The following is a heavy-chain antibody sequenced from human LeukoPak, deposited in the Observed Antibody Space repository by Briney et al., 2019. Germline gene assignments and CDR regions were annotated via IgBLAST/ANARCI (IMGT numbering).Heavy chain of an antibody. J-gene: IGHJ4*02. V-gene: IGHV3-23*01. CDR2: ISGSGGST. Sequence: QSGGSLRLSCAASGFTFSSYAMSWVRQAPGKGLEWVSAISGSGGSTYYADSVKGRFTISRDNSKNTLYLQMNSLRAEDAAVYYCAKRFTTYYYDSSGSGYWGQGTLVTVSS. CDR3: AKRFTTYYYDSSGSGY. D-gene: IGHD3-22*01. CDR1: GFTFSSYA.